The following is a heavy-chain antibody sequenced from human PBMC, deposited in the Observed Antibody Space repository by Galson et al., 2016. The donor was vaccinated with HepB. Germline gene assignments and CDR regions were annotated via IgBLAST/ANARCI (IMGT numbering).Heavy chain of an antibody. CDR1: GYSFATYW. CDR3: ARGEKYGDYLGYWFDP. CDR2: IDPSDSYT. Sequence: QSGAEVKKPGESLRISCKGSGYSFATYWISWVRQMPGKGLEWMGRIDPSDSYTKYSPSFQGHVTISVDKSISTAYLQWSSLKAADTAMYYCARGEKYGDYLGYWFDPWGQGTLVTVSS. J-gene: IGHJ5*02. D-gene: IGHD4-17*01. V-gene: IGHV5-10-1*01.